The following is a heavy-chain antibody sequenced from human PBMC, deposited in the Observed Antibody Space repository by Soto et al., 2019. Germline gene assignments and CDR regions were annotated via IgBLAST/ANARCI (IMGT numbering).Heavy chain of an antibody. CDR1: GGSISSGGYS. D-gene: IGHD3-10*01. J-gene: IGHJ5*02. CDR2: IYHSGST. Sequence: QLQLQESGSGLVKPSQTLSLTCAVSGGSISSGGYSWSWIRQPPGKGLEWIGYIYHSGSTYYNPSLKSRVTISVDRYKHQFSLKLSSVTAADTAVYYCARVSGSGSYYMGNWFDPWCQGTLVTVSS. CDR3: ARVSGSGSYYMGNWFDP. V-gene: IGHV4-30-2*01.